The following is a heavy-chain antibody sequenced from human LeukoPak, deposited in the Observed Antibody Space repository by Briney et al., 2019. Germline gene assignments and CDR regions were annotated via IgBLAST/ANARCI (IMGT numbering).Heavy chain of an antibody. CDR1: GFTFSDYY. J-gene: IGHJ4*02. Sequence: GGSLRLSCAASGFTFSDYYMSWIHQAPGKGLEWVSYISSSSSYTNYADSVKGRFTISRDNAKNSLYLQMNSLRAEDTAVYYCARALADDFWSGYYSPPDYWGQGTLVTVSS. CDR3: ARALADDFWSGYYSPPDY. D-gene: IGHD3-3*01. V-gene: IGHV3-11*06. CDR2: ISSSSSYT.